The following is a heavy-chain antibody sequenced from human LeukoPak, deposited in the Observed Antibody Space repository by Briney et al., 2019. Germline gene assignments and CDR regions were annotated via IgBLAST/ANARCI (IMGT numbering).Heavy chain of an antibody. CDR2: ISPDGSEK. D-gene: IGHD3-16*01. CDR3: ARYYDPAVGDAFDI. V-gene: IGHV3-7*01. CDR1: GFLFGSDW. J-gene: IGHJ3*02. Sequence: AGESLRLSCAASGFLFGSDWMSWVRQAPGKGLEWVANISPDGSEKYFVDSVKGRFTISRDSGKNSLYLQLNSLKAEDTALYYCARYYDPAVGDAFDIWGQGTMVTVSP.